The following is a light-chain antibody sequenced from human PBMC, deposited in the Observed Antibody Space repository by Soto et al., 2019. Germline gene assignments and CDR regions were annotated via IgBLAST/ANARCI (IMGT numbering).Light chain of an antibody. CDR1: QSIRTW. Sequence: DIEMTQSPSTLSASVGDRGTITCRASQSIRTWLAWHQQKPGKAPKLLIYKASSLESGVSSRFIGSGSGTEFTLTISSLQPDDFASYYCQPYNAYPWTFGQGTKVESK. CDR2: KAS. CDR3: QPYNAYPWT. V-gene: IGKV1-5*03. J-gene: IGKJ1*01.